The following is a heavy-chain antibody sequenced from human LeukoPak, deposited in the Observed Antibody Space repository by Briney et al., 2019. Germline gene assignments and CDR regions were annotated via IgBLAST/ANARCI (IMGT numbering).Heavy chain of an antibody. CDR3: ARDPSGYFNY. D-gene: IGHD3-22*01. J-gene: IGHJ4*02. V-gene: IGHV4-4*02. CDR2: MYLSGTT. Sequence: PSGTLSLTCTVSGDSINSLDLWSWVRQPPGKGLEWIGEMYLSGTTHSNPSVKSRVTISIDKSKNQFFLNLSSVTAADTAVYYSARDPSGYFNYWGQGTLVTVSS. CDR1: GDSINSLDL.